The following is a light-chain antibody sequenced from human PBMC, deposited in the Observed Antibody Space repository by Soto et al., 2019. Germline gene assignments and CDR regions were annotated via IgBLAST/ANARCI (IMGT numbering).Light chain of an antibody. V-gene: IGKV1-12*01. CDR1: QGVGGW. Sequence: IQMTQSPSSVSASVGDRVTMTCRASQGVGGWLAWYQQKPGKVPKLLIYATSSLHSGVPSRFSGSGSGTDFTLSSSSLQPEDFATYYCQQTHSLPLSFGPGTKVDIK. CDR2: ATS. J-gene: IGKJ3*01. CDR3: QQTHSLPLS.